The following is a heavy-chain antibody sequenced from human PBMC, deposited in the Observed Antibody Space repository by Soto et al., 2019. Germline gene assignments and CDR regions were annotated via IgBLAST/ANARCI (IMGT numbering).Heavy chain of an antibody. CDR3: TAAARTQYNWFDP. Sequence: PGGSLRLSCAASGFTFSGYAMHWVRQAPGKGLEWVAVISYDGSNKYYADSVKGRFTISRDNSKNTLYLQMNSLRAEDTAVYYGTAAARTQYNWFDPWGQGTLVTGLL. CDR2: ISYDGSNK. V-gene: IGHV3-30-3*01. CDR1: GFTFSGYA. D-gene: IGHD6-13*01. J-gene: IGHJ5*02.